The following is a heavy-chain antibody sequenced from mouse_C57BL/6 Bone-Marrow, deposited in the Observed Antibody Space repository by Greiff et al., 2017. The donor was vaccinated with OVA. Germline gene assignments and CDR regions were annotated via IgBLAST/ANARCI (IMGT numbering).Heavy chain of an antibody. J-gene: IGHJ1*03. Sequence: QVQLQQSGAELARPGASVKLSCKASGYTFTSYGISWVKQRTGQGLEWIGEIYPRSGNTSYNEKFKGKATLTADKSSSTAYMELRSLTSEDSAVYFCARSPYSTWYFDVWGTGTTVTVSS. CDR1: GYTFTSYG. CDR2: IYPRSGNT. V-gene: IGHV1-81*01. D-gene: IGHD2-5*01. CDR3: ARSPYSTWYFDV.